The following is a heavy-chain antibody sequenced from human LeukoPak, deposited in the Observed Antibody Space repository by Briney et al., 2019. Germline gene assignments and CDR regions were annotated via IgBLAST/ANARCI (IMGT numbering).Heavy chain of an antibody. D-gene: IGHD2-15*01. CDR3: ARVQWEYCSGGSCYAFDY. J-gene: IGHJ4*02. V-gene: IGHV3-7*01. CDR2: IKQDGSEK. Sequence: PGGSLRLSCAASGFTFSSYWMSWVRQAPGKGLEWVANIKQDGSEKYYVDSVKGRFTISRDNAKNSLYLQMNSLRAEDTAVYYCARVQWEYCSGGSCYAFDYWGQGTLVIVSS. CDR1: GFTFSSYW.